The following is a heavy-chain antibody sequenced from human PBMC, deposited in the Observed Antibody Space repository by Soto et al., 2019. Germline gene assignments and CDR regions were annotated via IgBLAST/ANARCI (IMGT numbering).Heavy chain of an antibody. CDR1: GASVTSDDYY. D-gene: IGHD3-22*01. J-gene: IGHJ4*02. Sequence: NPSETLSLTCAVSGASVTSDDYYWSWIRQPPGKGLEWIGYIYHSGITYYNPSLKSRVSISIDTSQNQFSLKLTSLTAADTAVYYCARDPIFYYASSGYGGSYFDYWGQGSRVTVSS. V-gene: IGHV4-30-4*01. CDR3: ARDPIFYYASSGYGGSYFDY. CDR2: IYHSGIT.